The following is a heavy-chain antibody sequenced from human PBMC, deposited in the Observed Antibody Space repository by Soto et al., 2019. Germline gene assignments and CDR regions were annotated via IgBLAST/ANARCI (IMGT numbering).Heavy chain of an antibody. D-gene: IGHD2-8*01. CDR2: ISTDASSK. V-gene: IGHV3-74*01. CDR1: GFTFSSYW. CDR3: ARLPNKIPQN. J-gene: IGHJ1*01. Sequence: EVQLVESGGGLVQPGGSLRLSCAASGFTFSSYWMHWVRQAPGKGLVWVSSISTDASSKSYADPVKGRFTISRDNAKNTLYLQMNSVRAEDTAVDYCARLPNKIPQNWGQGTLVTVSP.